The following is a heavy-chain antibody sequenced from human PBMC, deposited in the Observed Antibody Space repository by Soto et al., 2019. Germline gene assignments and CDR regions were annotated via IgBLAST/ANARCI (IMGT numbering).Heavy chain of an antibody. J-gene: IGHJ5*02. CDR1: GGSFSGYY. CDR3: ARGREDIVVVVAARMTTRFDP. CDR2: INHSGST. D-gene: IGHD2-15*01. Sequence: SETLSLTCAVYGGSFSGYYWSWIRQPPGKGLEWIGEINHSGSTNYNPSLKSRVTISVDTSKNQFSLKLSSVTAADTAVYYCARGREDIVVVVAARMTTRFDPWGQGTLVTVSS. V-gene: IGHV4-34*01.